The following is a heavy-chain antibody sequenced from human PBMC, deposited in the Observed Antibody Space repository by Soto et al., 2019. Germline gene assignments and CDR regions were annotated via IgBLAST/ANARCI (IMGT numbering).Heavy chain of an antibody. J-gene: IGHJ5*02. CDR1: GGTLSSYA. CDR2: IIPIFGTA. D-gene: IGHD3-22*01. CDR3: ARDRGPYYYDSSGYYH. V-gene: IGHV1-69*13. Sequence: GASLKVACKASGGTLSSYAISWVRQAPGQGLEWMGGIIPIFGTANYAQKFQGRVTITADESTSTAYMELSSLRSEDTAVYYCARDRGPYYYDSSGYYHWRQGTLVTVSS.